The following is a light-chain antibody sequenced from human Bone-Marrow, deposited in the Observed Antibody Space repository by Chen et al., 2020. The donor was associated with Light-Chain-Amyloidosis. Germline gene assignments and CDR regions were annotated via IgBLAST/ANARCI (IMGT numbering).Light chain of an antibody. V-gene: IGLV3-21*02. CDR3: QVWDRSSDRPV. J-gene: IGLJ3*02. CDR1: NIGSTS. Sequence: SYGLTPPSSGSVAPGQTATIACGGNNIGSTSVHWYQQTPGQAPLLVVYDDSDPPSGIPERLSGSNSGNTATLTISRVEAGDEADYYCQVWDRSSDRPVFGGGTKLTVL. CDR2: DDS.